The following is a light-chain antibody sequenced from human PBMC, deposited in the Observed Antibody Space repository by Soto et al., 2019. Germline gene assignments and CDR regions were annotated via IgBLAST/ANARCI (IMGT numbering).Light chain of an antibody. CDR3: QHYGSSPPEFT. CDR2: GAS. Sequence: EIVLTQSPGTLSLSPGERATLSCRASQSVSSSFLAWYQQRPGQAPRLLTFGASYRATGIPDRFSGSGSGTDFTLTISRLEPEDFAVYYCQHYGSSPPEFTFGPGTKVDSK. V-gene: IGKV3-20*01. J-gene: IGKJ3*01. CDR1: QSVSSSF.